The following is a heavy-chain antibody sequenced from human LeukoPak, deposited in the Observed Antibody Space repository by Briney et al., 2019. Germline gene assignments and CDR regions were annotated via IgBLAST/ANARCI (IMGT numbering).Heavy chain of an antibody. D-gene: IGHD1-26*01. CDR1: GYSISSGYY. V-gene: IGHV4-38-2*01. CDR3: ARHRSGSYFY. CDR2: IYHSGST. J-gene: IGHJ4*02. Sequence: PSETLSLTCAVSGYSISSGYYWGWIRQPPGKGLEWIGSIYHSGSTYYNPSLKSRVTISVDTSKNQFSLKLSSVTAADTAVYYCARHRSGSYFYWGQGTLVTVSS.